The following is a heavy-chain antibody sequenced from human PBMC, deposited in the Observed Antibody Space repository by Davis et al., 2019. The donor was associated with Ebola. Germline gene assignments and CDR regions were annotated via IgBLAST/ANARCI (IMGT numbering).Heavy chain of an antibody. CDR3: ARGGKYDSGGYLNY. V-gene: IGHV1-3*01. Sequence: AASVKVSCKASGYTFTTYVMHWVRQAPGQRLEWMGWINAGNGNTKYSQKFQGRVTITRDTSASTAYLELSSLRSEDTAVYFCARGGKYDSGGYLNYWGQGTLVTVSS. D-gene: IGHD3-22*01. CDR2: INAGNGNT. J-gene: IGHJ4*02. CDR1: GYTFTTYV.